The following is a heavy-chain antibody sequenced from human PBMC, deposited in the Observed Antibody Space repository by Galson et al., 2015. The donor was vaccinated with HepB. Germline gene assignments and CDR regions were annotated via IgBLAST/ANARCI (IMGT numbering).Heavy chain of an antibody. CDR2: ISSSSSYT. Sequence: SLRLSCAASGFTFSSYSMNWVRQAPGKGLEWVSYISSSSSYTNYADSVKGRFTISRDNAKNSLYLQMNSLRAEDTAVYYCARSVVVPAAMPPYWYFDLWGRGTLVTVSS. D-gene: IGHD2-2*01. CDR3: ARSVVVPAAMPPYWYFDL. J-gene: IGHJ2*01. V-gene: IGHV3-21*05. CDR1: GFTFSSYS.